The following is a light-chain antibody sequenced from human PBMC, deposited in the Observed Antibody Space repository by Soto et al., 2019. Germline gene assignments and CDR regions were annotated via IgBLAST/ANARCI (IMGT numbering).Light chain of an antibody. CDR3: AAWDDSLNGVV. Sequence: QSVLTQPPSASGTPGQRVTISCSGSSSNSGGNIVNWYQQRQGTAPKLLIFGNDQRPSWVPDRFSGSKSGTSASLAISGLQSEDAANYYCAAWDDSLNGVVFGAGTKLTVL. CDR1: SSNSGGNI. CDR2: GND. J-gene: IGLJ2*01. V-gene: IGLV1-44*01.